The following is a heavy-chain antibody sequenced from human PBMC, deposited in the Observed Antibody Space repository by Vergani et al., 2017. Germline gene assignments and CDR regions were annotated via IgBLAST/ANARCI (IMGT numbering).Heavy chain of an antibody. CDR2: INPSGGHT. J-gene: IGHJ4*02. V-gene: IGHV1-46*03. CDR3: AIEDCGILTGYRY. Sequence: QVQVVQSGAAVKKSGASVKVSCKTSGYTFSNDYMHWVRQAPGQGLEWMGIINPSGGHTNSAQKFQGRVTMTRDTSTSTIYMELSSLRSEDTAIYYCAIEDCGILTGYRYWGQGTLVTVSA. D-gene: IGHD3-9*01. CDR1: GYTFSNDY.